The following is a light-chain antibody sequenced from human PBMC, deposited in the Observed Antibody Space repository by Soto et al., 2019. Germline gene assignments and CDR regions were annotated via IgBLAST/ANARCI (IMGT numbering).Light chain of an antibody. Sequence: EIVLTQSPATLSLSPGERATLSCRASQSVSSYLAWYQQKPGHAPRLLIYDASNRATGIPARFSGSGSGTGFTLTISSLEPEDFAVYYCQQRSNWPPYTFGQGTKRQIK. V-gene: IGKV3-11*01. CDR2: DAS. CDR1: QSVSSY. J-gene: IGKJ2*01. CDR3: QQRSNWPPYT.